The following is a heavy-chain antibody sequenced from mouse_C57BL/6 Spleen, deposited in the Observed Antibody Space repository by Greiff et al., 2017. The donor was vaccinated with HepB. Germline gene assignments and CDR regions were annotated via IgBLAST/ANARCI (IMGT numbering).Heavy chain of an antibody. Sequence: QVQLQQPGTELVKPGASVKLSCKASGYTFTSYWMHWVKQRPGQGLEWIGNINPSNGGTNYNETLKSKATLTVDKSSSTAYMQLSSLTSEDSAVYYCARGDLLRFRFAYWGQGTLVTVSA. CDR2: INPSNGGT. J-gene: IGHJ3*01. V-gene: IGHV1-53*01. CDR1: GYTFTSYW. CDR3: ARGDLLRFRFAY. D-gene: IGHD2-1*01.